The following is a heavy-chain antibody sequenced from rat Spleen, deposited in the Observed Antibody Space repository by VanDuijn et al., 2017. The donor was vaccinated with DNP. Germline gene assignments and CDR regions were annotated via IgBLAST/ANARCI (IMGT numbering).Heavy chain of an antibody. CDR2: ISTSGGST. CDR1: GFTFSNYD. V-gene: IGHV5-25*01. CDR3: ATSSYYGYDYGFAY. Sequence: EVQLVESGGGLVQPGRSMKLSCTISGFTFSNYDMAWVRQAPKKGLEWVATISTSGGSTYYRDSVKGRFTISRDNAKSTLYLQMDSLRSEDTATYYCATSSYYGYDYGFAYWGQGTLVTVSS. J-gene: IGHJ3*01. D-gene: IGHD1-7*01.